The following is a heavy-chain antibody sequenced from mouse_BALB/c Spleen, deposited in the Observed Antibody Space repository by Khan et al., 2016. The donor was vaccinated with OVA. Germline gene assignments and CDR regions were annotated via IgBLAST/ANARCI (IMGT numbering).Heavy chain of an antibody. V-gene: IGHV1-4*01. D-gene: IGHD2-14*01. Sequence: QIQLVQSEAELARPGASVKMSCKASGYTFTTYTIHWVKHRPGQGLEWIGYIIPSNDYTNYNQKFTDRATLTADQSSSTAYMQLNSLTSEDSAVYYGVREGAYYGSDGWFAYWGQGTLVTVSA. J-gene: IGHJ3*01. CDR2: IIPSNDYT. CDR1: GYTFTTYT. CDR3: VREGAYYGSDGWFAY.